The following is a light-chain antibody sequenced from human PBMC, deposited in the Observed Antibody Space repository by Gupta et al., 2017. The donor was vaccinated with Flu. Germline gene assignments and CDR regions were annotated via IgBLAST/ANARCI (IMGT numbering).Light chain of an antibody. CDR3: YSTDSSGNGV. J-gene: IGLJ2*01. V-gene: IGLV3-10*01. Sequence: PGQTARIPCSGETLAKKYAFWYQQRSGQAPVLVIYEDTKRPTVIPERFSASTSGTTTTLTITGAQVDDEADYYCYSTDSSGNGVFGGGTRLTVL. CDR1: TLAKKY. CDR2: EDT.